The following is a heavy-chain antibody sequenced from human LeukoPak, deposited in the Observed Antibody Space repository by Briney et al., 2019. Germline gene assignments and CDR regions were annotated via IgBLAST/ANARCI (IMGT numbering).Heavy chain of an antibody. CDR1: GYSFTSYW. Sequence: GESLKISCKGSGYSFTSYWIGWVLQMPGKGLEWMVIICPGDSDTRYSPSFQGQVTISADKSISTAYLQWSSLKASDTAMYYCARRGRDYGGNLNGNFDYWGQGTLVTVSS. J-gene: IGHJ4*02. CDR3: ARRGRDYGGNLNGNFDY. V-gene: IGHV5-51*01. CDR2: ICPGDSDT. D-gene: IGHD4-23*01.